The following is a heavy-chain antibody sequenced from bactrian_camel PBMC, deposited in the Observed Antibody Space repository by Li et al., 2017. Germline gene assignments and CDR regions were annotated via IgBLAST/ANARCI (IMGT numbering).Heavy chain of an antibody. CDR1: GFTYNRYS. CDR2: IDSDGRT. CDR3: ARFNGMGGLD. D-gene: IGHD3*01. Sequence: HVQLVESGGGSVQTGGSLRLSCEASGFTYNRYSMGWFCQAPGKEREGVAAIDSDGRTSYVDSVKGRFTISRDIAKNTVDLQMRQLKSEDTALYYCARFNGMGGLDWGQGTQVTVS. J-gene: IGHJ4*01. V-gene: IGHV3S9*01.